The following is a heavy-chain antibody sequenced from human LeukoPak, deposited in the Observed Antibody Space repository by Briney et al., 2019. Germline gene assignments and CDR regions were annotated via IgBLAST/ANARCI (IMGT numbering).Heavy chain of an antibody. D-gene: IGHD3-22*01. CDR2: IIPIFGTA. V-gene: IGHV1-69*13. J-gene: IGHJ4*02. Sequence: SVKVSCKASGGTFSSYAISWVRQAPGEGLEWMGGIIPIFGTANYAQKFQGRVTITADESTSTAYMELSSLRSEDTAVYYCARGMYYYDSSGWYYFDYWGQGTLVTVSS. CDR1: GGTFSSYA. CDR3: ARGMYYYDSSGWYYFDY.